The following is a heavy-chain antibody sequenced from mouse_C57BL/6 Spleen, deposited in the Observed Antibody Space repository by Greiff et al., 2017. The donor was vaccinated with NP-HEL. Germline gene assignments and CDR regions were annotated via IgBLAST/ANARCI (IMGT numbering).Heavy chain of an antibody. V-gene: IGHV5-4*03. CDR1: GFTFSSYA. J-gene: IGHJ3*01. CDR3: AASAGYLFAY. CDR2: ISDGGSYT. D-gene: IGHD2-3*01. Sequence: EVKLVESGGGLVKPGGSLKLSCAASGFTFSSYAMSWVRQTPEKRLEWVATISDGGSYTNYPDNVKGRFTISRDNAKNNLYLQMSHLTSVDTAVYYYAASAGYLFAYWGQGTLVTVSA.